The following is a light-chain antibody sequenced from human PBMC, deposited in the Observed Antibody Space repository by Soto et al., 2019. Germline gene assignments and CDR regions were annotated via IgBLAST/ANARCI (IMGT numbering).Light chain of an antibody. CDR3: QQSYSTPPT. Sequence: DIQMTQSPSSLSASVGDRVTITLRASQSISSYLNWYQQKPGKAPKLLIYAASSLQSGVPSRFGGSGSGTDFTLTISSLQPEDFATYYCQQSYSTPPTFGQGTKVDIK. J-gene: IGKJ1*01. CDR1: QSISSY. CDR2: AAS. V-gene: IGKV1-39*01.